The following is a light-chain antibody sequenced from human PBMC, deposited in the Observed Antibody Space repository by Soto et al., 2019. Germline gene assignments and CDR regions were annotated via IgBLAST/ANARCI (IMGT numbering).Light chain of an antibody. CDR1: QGISSY. CDR3: QHRNERPFT. Sequence: VIWMTQSPPLLSASTGDRFTVSCRMSQGISSYLAWYQQKPGKAPKLLIYAASTLQSGVPSRFSGSGSGTDFTLTISSLEPEDSAVYYCQHRNERPFTFGPGTKVDIK. V-gene: IGKV1D-8*03. J-gene: IGKJ3*01. CDR2: AAS.